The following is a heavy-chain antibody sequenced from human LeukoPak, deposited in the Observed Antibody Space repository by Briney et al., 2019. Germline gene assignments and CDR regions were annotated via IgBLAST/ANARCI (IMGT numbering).Heavy chain of an antibody. D-gene: IGHD2-2*01. J-gene: IGHJ4*02. Sequence: GASVKVSCKASGYTFTSYGISWVRQAPGQGLEWMGWISAYNGNTNYAQKLQGRVTMTTDTSTSTAYMELRSLRSDDTAVYYCARYRCSSTSSFVDYWGQGTLVTVSS. CDR2: ISAYNGNT. V-gene: IGHV1-18*01. CDR3: ARYRCSSTSSFVDY. CDR1: GYTFTSYG.